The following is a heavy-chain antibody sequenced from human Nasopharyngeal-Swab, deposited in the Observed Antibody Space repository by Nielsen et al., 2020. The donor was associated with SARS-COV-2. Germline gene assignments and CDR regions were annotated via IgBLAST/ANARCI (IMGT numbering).Heavy chain of an antibody. D-gene: IGHD5-12*01. V-gene: IGHV1-2*06. CDR2: INPNSGGT. Sequence: ASVKVSCKASGYTFTSYDINWVRQAPGQGLEWMGRINPNSGGTNYAQKFQGRVTMTRDTSISTAYMELSRLRSDDTAVYYCAKAVARNFDYWGQGTLVTVSS. CDR1: GYTFTSYD. CDR3: AKAVARNFDY. J-gene: IGHJ4*02.